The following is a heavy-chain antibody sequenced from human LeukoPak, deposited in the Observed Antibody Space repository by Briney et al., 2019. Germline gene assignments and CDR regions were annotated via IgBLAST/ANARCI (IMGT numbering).Heavy chain of an antibody. CDR2: INEDGSEK. CDR3: ARGGYYSAWAEDY. V-gene: IGHV3-7*01. CDR1: GFTFSNYW. D-gene: IGHD3-22*01. Sequence: GGSLRLSCAASGFTFSNYWMGWVRQAPGRGLEWVANINEDGSEKYYVDSVKARFTISIDNGKNSLYLQINSLRAEDTAVFYCARGGYYSAWAEDYWGQGTLVTVSS. J-gene: IGHJ4*02.